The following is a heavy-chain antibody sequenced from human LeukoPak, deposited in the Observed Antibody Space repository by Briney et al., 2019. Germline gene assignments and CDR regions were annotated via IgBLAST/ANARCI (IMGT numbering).Heavy chain of an antibody. CDR1: EFTVSSSY. J-gene: IGHJ3*02. CDR3: ARGHNTANSGTRAFDI. D-gene: IGHD5-18*01. V-gene: IGHV3-53*01. CDR2: IYSGGGI. Sequence: PGGSLRLPCAAPEFTVSSSYMSSVRQAPGKGLEWVSIIYSGGGIYYADSVKGRFSISRDISKNMLYLQMNSLSAEDTDVYYCARGHNTANSGTRAFDIWGPGTMVTVSS.